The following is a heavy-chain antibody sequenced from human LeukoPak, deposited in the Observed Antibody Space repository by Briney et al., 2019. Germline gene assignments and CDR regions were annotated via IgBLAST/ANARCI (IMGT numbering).Heavy chain of an antibody. D-gene: IGHD6-19*01. CDR2: IYYSGST. J-gene: IGHJ4*02. V-gene: IGHV4-59*01. Sequence: SETLSLTCTVSGGSISSYYWSWIRQPPGKGLEWIGYIYYSGSTNYNPSLKSRVTISVDTSKNQFSPKLSSVTAADTAVYYCARDPAVAGRFDYWGQGTLVTVSS. CDR1: GGSISSYY. CDR3: ARDPAVAGRFDY.